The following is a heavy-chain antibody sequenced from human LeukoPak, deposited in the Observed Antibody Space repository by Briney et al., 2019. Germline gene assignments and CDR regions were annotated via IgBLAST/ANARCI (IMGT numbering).Heavy chain of an antibody. Sequence: GGSLRLSCAASGFTFSSYAMSWVRQAPGKGLEWVSAISGSGGSTYYADSVKGRFTISRDNSKNTLYLQMNSLRAEDTAVYYCAKDCAPWYSSGWSYDAFDIWGQGTMVTVSS. CDR3: AKDCAPWYSSGWSYDAFDI. V-gene: IGHV3-23*01. D-gene: IGHD6-19*01. CDR1: GFTFSSYA. CDR2: ISGSGGST. J-gene: IGHJ3*02.